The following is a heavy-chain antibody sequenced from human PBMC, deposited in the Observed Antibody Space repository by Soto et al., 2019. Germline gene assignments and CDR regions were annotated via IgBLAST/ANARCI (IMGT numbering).Heavy chain of an antibody. CDR3: ARAHQYYYDSSGYSGPFDY. Sequence: ASVKVSCKASGYTFTSYDINWVRQATGQGLEWMGWMNPNSGNTGYAQKFQGRVTMTRNTSISTAYMELSSLRSEDTAVYYCARAHQYYYDSSGYSGPFDYWGQGTLVTVSS. CDR2: MNPNSGNT. J-gene: IGHJ4*02. D-gene: IGHD3-22*01. V-gene: IGHV1-8*01. CDR1: GYTFTSYD.